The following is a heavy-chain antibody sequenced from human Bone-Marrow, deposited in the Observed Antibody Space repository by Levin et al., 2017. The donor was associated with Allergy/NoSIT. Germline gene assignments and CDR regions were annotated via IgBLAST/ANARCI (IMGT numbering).Heavy chain of an antibody. J-gene: IGHJ4*02. V-gene: IGHV1-69*06. CDR3: ARDSRGRGVHLGELSLDY. Sequence: SVKVSCKASGGTFSSYAISWVRQAPGQGLEWMGGIIPIFGTANYAQKFQGRVTITADKSTSTAYMELSSLRSEDTAVYYCARDSRGRGVHLGELSLDYWGQGTLVTVSS. CDR2: IIPIFGTA. CDR1: GGTFSSYA. D-gene: IGHD3-16*02.